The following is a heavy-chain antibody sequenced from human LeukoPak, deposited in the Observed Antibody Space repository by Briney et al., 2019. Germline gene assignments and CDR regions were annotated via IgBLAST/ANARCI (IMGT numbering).Heavy chain of an antibody. J-gene: IGHJ4*02. Sequence: GRSLRLSCVASGFTFSSFGMHWVRQAPGKGLEWVAIISYDGSNEYYADSVKGRFTISRDNSKNTLYLQMNSLRAEDTAVYYCARDGYSSGWYGRGFDYWGQGTPVTVSS. V-gene: IGHV3-30*03. CDR3: ARDGYSSGWYGRGFDY. CDR1: GFTFSSFG. CDR2: ISYDGSNE. D-gene: IGHD6-19*01.